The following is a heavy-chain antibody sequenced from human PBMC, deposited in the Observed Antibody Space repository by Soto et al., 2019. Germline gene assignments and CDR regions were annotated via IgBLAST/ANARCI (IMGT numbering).Heavy chain of an antibody. CDR3: AGSTVTTYDYYYYGMDV. V-gene: IGHV1-69*06. Sequence: QVQLVQSGAEVKKPGSSVKVSCKASGGTFSSYAISWVRQAPGQGLEWMGGIIPIFGTANYAQKFQGRVTITADKSTSTAYMELSSLRSEDTAVYYCAGSTVTTYDYYYYGMDVWGQGTTVTVSS. D-gene: IGHD4-17*01. J-gene: IGHJ6*02. CDR1: GGTFSSYA. CDR2: IIPIFGTA.